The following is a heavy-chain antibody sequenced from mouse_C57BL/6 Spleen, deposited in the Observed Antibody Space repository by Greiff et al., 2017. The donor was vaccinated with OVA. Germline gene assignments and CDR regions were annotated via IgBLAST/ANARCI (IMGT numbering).Heavy chain of an antibody. CDR3: ARVIYYYGSNPCYAMDY. V-gene: IGHV1-42*01. J-gene: IGHJ4*01. CDR1: GYSFTGYY. D-gene: IGHD1-1*01. Sequence: EVQLQQSGPELVKPGASVKISCKASGYSFTGYYMNWVKQSPEKSLEWIGEINPSTGGTTYNQKFKAKATLTVDKSSSTAYMQLKSLTSEDSAVYYGARVIYYYGSNPCYAMDYWGQGTSVTVSS. CDR2: INPSTGGT.